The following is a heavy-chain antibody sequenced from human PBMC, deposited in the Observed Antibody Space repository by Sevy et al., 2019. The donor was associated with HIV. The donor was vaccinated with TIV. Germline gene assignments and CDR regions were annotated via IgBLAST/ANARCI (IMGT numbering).Heavy chain of an antibody. D-gene: IGHD4-4*01. CDR1: GFAVSDNC. Sequence: GGSLRLSCAVSGFAVSDNCMGWVRQSPGKGLGGVSFFFSEGRTSYADSVKGRFTVSRDGSKNTLYLQMDNLRAEDTATYYCARDRVVHNDYIFVAYYYGMDVWGQGTTVTVSS. CDR3: ARDRVVHNDYIFVAYYYGMDV. V-gene: IGHV3-53*01. J-gene: IGHJ6*02. CDR2: FFSEGRT.